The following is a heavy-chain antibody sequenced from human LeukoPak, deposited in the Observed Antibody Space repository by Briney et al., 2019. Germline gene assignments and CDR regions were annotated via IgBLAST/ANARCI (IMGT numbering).Heavy chain of an antibody. D-gene: IGHD5-24*01. CDR1: GGSISSSSYY. CDR2: IYYSGST. J-gene: IGHJ6*03. CDR3: ARRKASERNYYYYYMGV. V-gene: IGHV4-39*01. Sequence: SETLSLTCTVSGGSISSSSYYWGWIRQPPGKGLEWIGSIYYSGSTYYNPSLKSRVTISVDTSKNQFSLKLSSVTAADTAVYYCARRKASERNYYYYYMGVWGKGTTVTVSS.